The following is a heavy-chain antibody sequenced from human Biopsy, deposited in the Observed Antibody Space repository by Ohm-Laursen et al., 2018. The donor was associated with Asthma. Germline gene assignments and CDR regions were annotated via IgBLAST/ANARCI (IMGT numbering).Heavy chain of an antibody. J-gene: IGHJ3*01. CDR3: ARTYYDFLTGQVKDVFGV. CDR2: VNTGNGDT. D-gene: IGHD3-9*01. V-gene: IGHV1-3*04. CDR1: GYNFISFA. Sequence: GASVTVSCKPSGYNFISFAIHWARQAPGQRLEWMGWVNTGNGDTKYSQKFQGRVTITRDTSASTAYMELRSLRSEDTATYYCARTYYDFLTGQVKDVFGVWGQGTMVTVSS.